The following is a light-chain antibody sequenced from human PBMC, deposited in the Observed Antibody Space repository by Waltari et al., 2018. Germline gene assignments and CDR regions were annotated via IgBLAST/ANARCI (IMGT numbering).Light chain of an antibody. CDR1: QNISNY. J-gene: IGKJ1*01. Sequence: DIQMTQSPSSLSASVRDRVTITCRASQNISNYLILYHQKPGKAPKFLMFGASSLQSGVPSRFSGSGSGTDFTLTISSLQPEDFATYYCQQSYSTPRTFGQGTKVEI. CDR2: GAS. CDR3: QQSYSTPRT. V-gene: IGKV1-39*01.